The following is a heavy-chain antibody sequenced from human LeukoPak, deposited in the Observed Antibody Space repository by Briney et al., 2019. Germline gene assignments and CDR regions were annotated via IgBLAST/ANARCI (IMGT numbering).Heavy chain of an antibody. V-gene: IGHV1-18*01. D-gene: IGHD3-10*01. CDR1: GYTFTSCG. CDR2: ISAYNGNT. J-gene: IGHJ5*02. CDR3: ASSGYYGSGRIRSHKYNWFDP. Sequence: GASVKVSCKASGYTFTSCGISWVRQAPGQGLEWMGWISAYNGNTNYAQKLQGRVTMTTDTSTSTAYMELRSLRSDDTAVYYCASSGYYGSGRIRSHKYNWFDPWGQGTLVTVSS.